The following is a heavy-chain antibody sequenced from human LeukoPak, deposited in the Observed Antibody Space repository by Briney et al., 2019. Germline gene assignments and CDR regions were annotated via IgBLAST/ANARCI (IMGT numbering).Heavy chain of an antibody. CDR2: ISSSSSYI. J-gene: IGHJ4*02. D-gene: IGHD3-10*01. Sequence: PGGSLRLSCAASGFTFNSYSMNWVRQAPGKGLEWVSSISSSSSYIYYADSVKGRFTISRDNAKNSLYLQMNSLRAEDTAVYYCARDQWYYYGSGSLNYWGQGTLVTVSS. V-gene: IGHV3-21*01. CDR3: ARDQWYYYGSGSLNY. CDR1: GFTFNSYS.